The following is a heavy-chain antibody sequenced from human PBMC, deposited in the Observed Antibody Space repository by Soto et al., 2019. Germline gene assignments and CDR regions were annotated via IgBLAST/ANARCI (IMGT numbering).Heavy chain of an antibody. V-gene: IGHV1-69*02. J-gene: IGHJ1*01. Sequence: SVKVSCKASGGTFSSYTISWVRQAPGQGLEWMGRIIPILGIANYAQKFQGRVTITADKSTSTAYMELSSLRSEDTAVYYCARGYCSGGSCQGYFQHWGQGTLVTVSS. CDR3: ARGYCSGGSCQGYFQH. CDR2: IIPILGIA. D-gene: IGHD2-15*01. CDR1: GGTFSSYT.